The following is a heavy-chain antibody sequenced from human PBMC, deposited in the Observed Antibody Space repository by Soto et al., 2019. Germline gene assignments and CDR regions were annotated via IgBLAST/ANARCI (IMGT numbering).Heavy chain of an antibody. CDR1: GFTFSSYE. CDR2: ISSSGSTI. V-gene: IGHV3-48*03. D-gene: IGHD2-2*01. J-gene: IGHJ6*02. CDR3: AREYCSSTSCYGMDV. Sequence: GGSLRLSCAASGFTFSSYEMNWVRQAPGKGLEWVSYISSSGSTIYYADSVKGRFTISRDNAKNSLYLQMNSLRVEDTAVYYCAREYCSSTSCYGMDVWGQGTTVTVSS.